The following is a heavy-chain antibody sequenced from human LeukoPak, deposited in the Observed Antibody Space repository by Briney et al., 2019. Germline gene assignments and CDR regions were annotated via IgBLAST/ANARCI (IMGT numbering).Heavy chain of an antibody. J-gene: IGHJ3*02. D-gene: IGHD1-26*01. CDR1: GGTFSSYA. CDR3: ARSMEVGANDAFDI. CDR2: IIPIFGTA. Sequence: SVKVSCKASGGTFSSYAISWVRHAPGQGLEWMGGIIPIFGTANYAQKFQGRVTIAADKSTSTAYMELSSLRSEDTAVYYRARSMEVGANDAFDIWGQGTMVTVSS. V-gene: IGHV1-69*06.